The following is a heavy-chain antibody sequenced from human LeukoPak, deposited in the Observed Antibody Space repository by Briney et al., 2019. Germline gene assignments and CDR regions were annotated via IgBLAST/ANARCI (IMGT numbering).Heavy chain of an antibody. CDR2: INHSGST. Sequence: SETLSLTCAVYGGSFSGYYWSWIRQPPGKGLEWIGEINHSGSTNYNSSLKSRVTISVDTSKNQFSLKLSSVTAADTAVYYCARIPITSSTSPHHGMDVWGQGTTVTVSS. CDR3: ARIPITSSTSPHHGMDV. J-gene: IGHJ6*02. D-gene: IGHD2-2*01. CDR1: GGSFSGYY. V-gene: IGHV4-34*01.